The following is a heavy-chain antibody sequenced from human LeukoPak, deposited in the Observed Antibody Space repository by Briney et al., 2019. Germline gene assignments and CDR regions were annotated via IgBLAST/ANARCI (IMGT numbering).Heavy chain of an antibody. CDR3: ARDSEVWDI. J-gene: IGHJ3*02. CDR1: GGSISSGGYY. Sequence: SETLSLTCTVSGGSISSGGYYWSWIRQPPGKGLEWIEYIYHSGSTYYNPSLKSRVTISVDRSKNQFSLKLSSVTAADTAVYYCARDSEVWDIWGQGTMVTVS. V-gene: IGHV4-30-2*01. CDR2: IYHSGST. D-gene: IGHD3-16*01.